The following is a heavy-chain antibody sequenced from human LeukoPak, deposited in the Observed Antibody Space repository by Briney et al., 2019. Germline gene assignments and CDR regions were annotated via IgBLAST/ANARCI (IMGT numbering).Heavy chain of an antibody. CDR1: GYTFTSYD. V-gene: IGHV1-8*01. CDR3: AREGSSPDYHYYYMDV. Sequence: ASVKVSCKASGYTFTSYDINWVRQATGQGLEWMGWMNPNSGNTGYAQKFQGRVTMTRNTSISTAYMELSSLRSEDTAVYYCAREGSSPDYHYYYMDVWGKGTTVTVSS. D-gene: IGHD6-6*01. J-gene: IGHJ6*03. CDR2: MNPNSGNT.